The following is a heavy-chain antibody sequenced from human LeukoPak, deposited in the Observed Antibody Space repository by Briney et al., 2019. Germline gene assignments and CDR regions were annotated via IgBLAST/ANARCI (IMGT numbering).Heavy chain of an antibody. CDR2: INHSGST. D-gene: IGHD6-13*01. Sequence: SETLSLTCAVYGGSFSGYYWSWIRQPPGKGLEWLGEINHSGSTNYNPSLKSRVTISVDTSKNQFSLKLSSVTAADTAVYYCASPPSGSSWYYFDYWGQGTLVTVSS. V-gene: IGHV4-34*01. CDR3: ASPPSGSSWYYFDY. CDR1: GGSFSGYY. J-gene: IGHJ4*02.